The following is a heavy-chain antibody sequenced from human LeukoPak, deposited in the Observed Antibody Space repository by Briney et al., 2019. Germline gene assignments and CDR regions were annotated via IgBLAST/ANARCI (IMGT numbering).Heavy chain of an antibody. V-gene: IGHV4-39*07. Sequence: SETLSLTCTVSGGSISSSSYYWGWIRQPPGKGLEWIGSIYYSGSTYYNPSLKSRVTISVDTSKNQFSLKLSSVTAADTAVYYCARIRRHRGAALDIWGQGTMVTVSS. CDR1: GGSISSSSYY. CDR3: ARIRRHRGAALDI. CDR2: IYYSGST. J-gene: IGHJ3*02.